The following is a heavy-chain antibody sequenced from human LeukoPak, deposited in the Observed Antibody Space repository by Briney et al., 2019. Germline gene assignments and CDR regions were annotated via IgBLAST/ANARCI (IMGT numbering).Heavy chain of an antibody. J-gene: IGHJ4*02. CDR1: GLTFSSYG. V-gene: IGHV3-30*12. Sequence: GGSLRLSCAASGLTFSSYGMHWVRQAPGKGLEWMAVIRYVGSDKSYADSVKGRFTISRDNSQNTMYLQMNSLRAEDTAVYYCARENDYALDYWGQGTLVTVSS. CDR2: IRYVGSDK. CDR3: ARENDYALDY. D-gene: IGHD4-17*01.